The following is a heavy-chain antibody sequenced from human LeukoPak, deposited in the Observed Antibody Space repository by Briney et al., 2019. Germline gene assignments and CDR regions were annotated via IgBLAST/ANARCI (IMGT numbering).Heavy chain of an antibody. CDR1: GGSVSG. J-gene: IGHJ4*02. D-gene: IGHD7-27*01. Sequence: SETLSLTCTISGGSVSGIRQSPGKGLEWIGYIYHTGSTSYSPPLKSRVTISADTSQNQFSLKLSSVTAADTAVYYCASRKLGNDYWGQGTLVTVSS. CDR2: IYHTGST. CDR3: ASRKLGNDY. V-gene: IGHV4-59*02.